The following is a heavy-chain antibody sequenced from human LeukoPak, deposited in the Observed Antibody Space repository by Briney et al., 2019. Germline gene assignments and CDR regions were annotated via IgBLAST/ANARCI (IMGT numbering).Heavy chain of an antibody. D-gene: IGHD3-3*01. Sequence: SETLSLTCAVSGGSISSGGYSWSWIRQPPGKGLEWIGYIYDSGSTYYNPSLKSRVTISLDRSKNQFSLKLSSVTAADTAVYYCARQPGGEYYDFWSGYYPMDVWGKGTTVTVSS. V-gene: IGHV4-30-2*01. J-gene: IGHJ6*04. CDR3: ARQPGGEYYDFWSGYYPMDV. CDR2: IYDSGST. CDR1: GGSISSGGYS.